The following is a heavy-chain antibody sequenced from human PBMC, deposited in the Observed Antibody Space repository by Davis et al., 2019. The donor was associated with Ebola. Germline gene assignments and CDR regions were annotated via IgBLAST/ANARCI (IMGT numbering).Heavy chain of an antibody. CDR2: INSDGSST. CDR3: AKGGLYSYNWFDP. CDR1: GFTFSSYW. V-gene: IGHV3-74*01. Sequence: HTGGSLRLSCAASGFTFSSYWMHWVRQAPGKGLVWVSRINSDGSSTSYADSVKGRFTISRDNAKNSLYLQMNSLRAEDTAVYYCAKGGLYSYNWFDPWGQGTLVTVSS. J-gene: IGHJ5*02. D-gene: IGHD3-10*01.